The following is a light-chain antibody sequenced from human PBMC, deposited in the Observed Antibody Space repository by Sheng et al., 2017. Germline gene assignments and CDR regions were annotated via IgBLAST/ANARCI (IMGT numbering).Light chain of an antibody. J-gene: IGLJ1*01. V-gene: IGLV2-11*01. Sequence: QSALTQPASVSGSPGQSITISCSGSSSDIGRYNYVSWYQHHPGKAPKLLIFDVNNRPSGVPNRFSGSKSGITASLTISGLQADDEADYYCCAYAARSYVFGTGTTVTVL. CDR1: SSDIGRYNY. CDR3: CAYAARSYV. CDR2: DVN.